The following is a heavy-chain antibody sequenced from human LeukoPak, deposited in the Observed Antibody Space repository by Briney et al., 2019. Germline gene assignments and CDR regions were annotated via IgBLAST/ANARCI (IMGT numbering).Heavy chain of an antibody. D-gene: IGHD1-26*01. CDR1: GFTFSTYG. J-gene: IGHJ4*02. V-gene: IGHV3-33*01. CDR3: VRGSPNSGSQYGY. CDR2: IWHDGSKT. Sequence: PGGSLRLSCAASGFTFSTYGMHWVRQAPGKGLDWVAVIWHDGSKTYYADSVKGRFTISRDNSKNTLYLQMNSLRAEDTAVFYCVRGSPNSGSQYGYWGQGTLVTVSP.